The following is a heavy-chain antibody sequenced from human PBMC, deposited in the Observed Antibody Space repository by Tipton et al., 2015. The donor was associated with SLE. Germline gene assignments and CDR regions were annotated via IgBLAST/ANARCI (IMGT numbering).Heavy chain of an antibody. V-gene: IGHV4-39*07. D-gene: IGHD1-14*01. CDR2: IFYTGNT. J-gene: IGHJ4*02. CDR3: ARPDLI. CDR1: GGSISSSTYY. Sequence: TLSLTCTVSGGSISSSTYYWGWIRQAPGKGLEWIGGIFYTGNTYYNPSLKSRVTISIDTSKNQLSLKLNPVTAADRAVYYCARPDLIWGQGTLVTVSS.